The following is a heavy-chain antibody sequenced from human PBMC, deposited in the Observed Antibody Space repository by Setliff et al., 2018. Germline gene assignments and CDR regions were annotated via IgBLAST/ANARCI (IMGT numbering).Heavy chain of an antibody. J-gene: IGHJ4*02. CDR2: IFSNDEK. D-gene: IGHD3-22*01. V-gene: IGHV2-26*01. CDR3: ARAYYDSSGYYPLVY. CDR1: GFSLSNAGMG. Sequence: SGPTLVNPTETLTLTCTVSGFSLSNAGMGVSWIRQPPGKALEWLAHIFSNDEKSYSTSLKSRLTISKDTSKSQVVLTMTNMDPVDTATYHCARAYYDSSGYYPLVYWGQGTLVTVSS.